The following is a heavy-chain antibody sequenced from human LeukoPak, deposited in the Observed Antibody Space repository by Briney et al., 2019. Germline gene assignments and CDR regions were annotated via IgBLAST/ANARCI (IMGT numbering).Heavy chain of an antibody. CDR2: VRYDGSKN. V-gene: IGHV3-30*02. CDR3: AKADDYYGSGSYLVDS. CDR1: GSTFSSNG. J-gene: IGHJ4*02. D-gene: IGHD3-10*01. Sequence: GGSLRVSCVASGSTFSSNGMQWVREAPGKGLYWVAFVRYDGSKNVYADSVTRRFTTSREHSKNTLDLQMNSQRTDDTAVYYCAKADDYYGSGSYLVDSWGQGTLVTVSS.